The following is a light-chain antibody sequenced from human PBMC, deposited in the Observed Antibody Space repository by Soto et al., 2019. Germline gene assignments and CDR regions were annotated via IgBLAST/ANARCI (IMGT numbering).Light chain of an antibody. V-gene: IGLV3-25*02. J-gene: IGLJ2*01. CDR1: ALPKQY. Sequence: SYELTQPPSVSVSPGQTARITCSGDALPKQYAYWYQQKPGQAPGLVIYKDTERPSGIPERFSGSGSGTTVTLIISGVQAEDEADYYCQSADSSGTDVVFGGGTKLTVL. CDR2: KDT. CDR3: QSADSSGTDVV.